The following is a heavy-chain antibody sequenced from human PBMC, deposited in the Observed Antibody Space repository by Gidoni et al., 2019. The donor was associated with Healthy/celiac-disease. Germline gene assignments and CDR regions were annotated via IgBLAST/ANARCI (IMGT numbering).Heavy chain of an antibody. CDR1: GGSFSGYY. J-gene: IGHJ4*02. CDR3: ARYVDTAMVIDY. V-gene: IGHV4-34*01. CDR2: INHSGST. Sequence: QVQLQQWGAGLLKPSETLSLSVAVYGGSFSGYYWSWIRQPPGKGLEWNGEINHSGSTNYNPSLKSRVTISVDTSKNQFSLKLSSVTAADTAVYYCARYVDTAMVIDYWGQGTLVTVSS. D-gene: IGHD5-18*01.